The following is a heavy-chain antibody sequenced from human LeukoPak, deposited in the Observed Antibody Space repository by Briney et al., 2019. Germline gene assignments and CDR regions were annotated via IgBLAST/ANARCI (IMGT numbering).Heavy chain of an antibody. CDR3: ARDRSHPLWFGGIDC. J-gene: IGHJ4*02. CDR2: IKQDGSEQ. D-gene: IGHD3-10*01. V-gene: IGHV3-7*01. Sequence: GGSLRLSCAASGFTFSHYYMSWVRQAPGKGLEWVANIKQDGSEQFYLDSVKGRFTISRDNAKNALYLQMHSLRAEDTAVYYCARDRSHPLWFGGIDCWGQGTLVTVSS. CDR1: GFTFSHYY.